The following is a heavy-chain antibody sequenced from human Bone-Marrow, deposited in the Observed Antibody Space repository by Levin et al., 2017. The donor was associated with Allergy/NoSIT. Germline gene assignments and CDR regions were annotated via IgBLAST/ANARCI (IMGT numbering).Heavy chain of an antibody. CDR2: IKSKTDGGTT. CDR3: TTAGPPSNYYGSGSYYWAWDSGYY. D-gene: IGHD3-10*01. J-gene: IGHJ4*02. V-gene: IGHV3-15*01. CDR1: GFTFSNAW. Sequence: GESLKISCAASGFTFSNAWMSWVRQAPGKGLEWVGRIKSKTDGGTTDYAAPVKGRFTISRDDSKNTLYLQMNSLKTEDTAVYYCTTAGPPSNYYGSGSYYWAWDSGYYWGQGTLVTVSS.